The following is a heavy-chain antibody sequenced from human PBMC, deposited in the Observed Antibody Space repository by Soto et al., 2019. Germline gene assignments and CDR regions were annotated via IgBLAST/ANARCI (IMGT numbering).Heavy chain of an antibody. CDR1: GITLVTND. CDR3: AKCGYFSPFDL. V-gene: IGHV3-23*01. CDR2: ISGSGDNT. Sequence: EVQLLESGGGLVQPGGSLRLSCAASGITLVTNDMNWVRQAPGKGLEWVSGISGSGDNTFYADSVNGRFIISRDSSKNTLYMQMNSLRPEDTALYYCAKCGYFSPFDLWGQGTLVTVAS. J-gene: IGHJ5*02. D-gene: IGHD3-22*01.